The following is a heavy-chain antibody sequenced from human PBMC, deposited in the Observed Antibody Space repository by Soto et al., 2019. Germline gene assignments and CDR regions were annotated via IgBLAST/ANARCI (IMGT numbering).Heavy chain of an antibody. V-gene: IGHV1-46*03. CDR1: GYTFTSYY. CDR2: INPSGGST. CDR3: ARETLAYYDFWSGPYTHDAFDI. Sequence: ASVKVSCKASGYTFTSYYMHRVRQAPGQGLEWMGIINPSGGSTSYAQKFQGRVTMTRDTSTSTVYMELSSLRSEDTAVYYCARETLAYYDFWSGPYTHDAFDIWGQGTMVTVSS. D-gene: IGHD3-3*01. J-gene: IGHJ3*02.